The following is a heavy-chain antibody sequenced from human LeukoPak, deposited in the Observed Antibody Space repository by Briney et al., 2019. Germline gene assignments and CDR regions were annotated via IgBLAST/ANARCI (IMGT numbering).Heavy chain of an antibody. CDR1: GGSISSGDYY. CDR2: IYYSGST. D-gene: IGHD5-18*01. Sequence: PSQTLSLTCTVSGGSISSGDYYWSWIRQPPGKGLEWIGYIYYSGSTYYNPSLKSRVTISVDTSKNQFSLKLSSVTAADTVVYYCASGLVGYSLSSYYYYYGMDVWGQGTTVTVSS. V-gene: IGHV4-30-4*01. J-gene: IGHJ6*02. CDR3: ASGLVGYSLSSYYYYYGMDV.